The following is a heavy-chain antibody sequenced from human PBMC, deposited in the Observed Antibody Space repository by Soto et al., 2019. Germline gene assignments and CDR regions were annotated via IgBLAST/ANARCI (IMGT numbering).Heavy chain of an antibody. CDR3: ASPKIAFYIWFDP. J-gene: IGHJ5*02. V-gene: IGHV4-39*01. D-gene: IGHD3-3*02. Sequence: QLQLQESGPGLVKPSETLSLTCTVSGGSISSSSYYWGWIRQPPGKGLEWIGSIYYSGSTYYNPFLKRRVTISVYTSKNQFSLKLSSVTAADTAVYYFASPKIAFYIWFDPWGQVTLVTVSS. CDR2: IYYSGST. CDR1: GGSISSSSYY.